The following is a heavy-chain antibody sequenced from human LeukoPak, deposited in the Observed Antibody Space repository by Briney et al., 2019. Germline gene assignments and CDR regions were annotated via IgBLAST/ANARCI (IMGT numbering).Heavy chain of an antibody. D-gene: IGHD2-21*02. CDR1: GDSISSRLYY. J-gene: IGHJ5*02. Sequence: SETLSLTCGVSGDSISSRLYYWAWIRQPPGKGLEWIASIYYSGSTYYNPSLKSRVTISIDTAKNQFSLRLNSVAAADTAVYHCARHFLSPDYYYPWGQGTQVTVSS. V-gene: IGHV4-39*01. CDR2: IYYSGST. CDR3: ARHFLSPDYYYP.